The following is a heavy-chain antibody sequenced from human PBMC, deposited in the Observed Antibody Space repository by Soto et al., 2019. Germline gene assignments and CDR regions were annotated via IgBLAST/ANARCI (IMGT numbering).Heavy chain of an antibody. J-gene: IGHJ3*02. V-gene: IGHV1-3*01. D-gene: IGHD1-26*01. CDR1: GYTFTSYA. CDR3: ASQPAWDDAFDI. CDR2: INAGNGNT. Sequence: ASVKVSCKASGYTFTSYAMHWVRQAPGQRLEWMGWINAGNGNTKYSQKFQGRVTITRDTSASTAYMELSSLRSEDTAVYYCASQPAWDDAFDIWGQGTMVTVSS.